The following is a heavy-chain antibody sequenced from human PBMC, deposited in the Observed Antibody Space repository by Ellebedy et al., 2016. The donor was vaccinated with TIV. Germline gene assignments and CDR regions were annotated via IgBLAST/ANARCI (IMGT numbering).Heavy chain of an antibody. J-gene: IGHJ2*01. V-gene: IGHV3-23*01. CDR3: AKAGRAHGDYWYLDL. CDR2: SGDSGGRT. CDR1: GFTFSIYG. Sequence: GESLKISCAASGFTFSIYGMTWVRQAPGKGLEWVSASGDSGGRTYYADSVKGRFTISRDNSKNTLYLQMNSLRAGDTAVYYCAKAGRAHGDYWYLDLWGRGTLVTVSS. D-gene: IGHD4-17*01.